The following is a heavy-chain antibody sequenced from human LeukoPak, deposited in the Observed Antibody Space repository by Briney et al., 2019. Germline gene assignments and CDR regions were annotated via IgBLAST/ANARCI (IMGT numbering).Heavy chain of an antibody. CDR3: ARDGHCTNGLCKTTFDY. D-gene: IGHD2-8*01. V-gene: IGHV4-4*07. CDR2: IYSSGST. CDR1: GGSISSYY. J-gene: IGHJ4*02. Sequence: PSETLSLTCTVSGGSISSYYWSWIRQPPGKGLEWIGRIYSSGSTNYNPSLKSRVTMSVDTSKNQFSLKLSSVTAADTAVYYCARDGHCTNGLCKTTFDYWGQGTLVTVSS.